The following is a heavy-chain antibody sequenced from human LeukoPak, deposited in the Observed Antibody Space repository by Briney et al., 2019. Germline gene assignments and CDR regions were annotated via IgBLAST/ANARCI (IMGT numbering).Heavy chain of an antibody. Sequence: SETLSLTCAVYGGSFSGYYWSWIRQPSGKVLEWIGEINHSGSTNYNPSLKSRVTISVDTSKNQFSLKLSSVTAADTAVYYCARDLLETVTTLVNWFDPWGQGTLVTVSS. CDR2: INHSGST. D-gene: IGHD4-11*01. CDR3: ARDLLETVTTLVNWFDP. CDR1: GGSFSGYY. J-gene: IGHJ5*02. V-gene: IGHV4-34*01.